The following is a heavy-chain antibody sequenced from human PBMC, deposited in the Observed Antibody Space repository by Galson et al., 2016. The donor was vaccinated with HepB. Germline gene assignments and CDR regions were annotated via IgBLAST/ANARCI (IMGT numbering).Heavy chain of an antibody. Sequence: CAASGFTFSGYWMSWVRQAPGKGLEWVANIKEDGTEKYYVDSVNGRFTISRDNAKNSVYLQMNSLRAEDTAVYYCAREGLAELVRPFDYWGQGALVTVSS. CDR3: AREGLAELVRPFDY. J-gene: IGHJ4*02. CDR1: GFTFSGYW. V-gene: IGHV3-7*01. D-gene: IGHD3-10*01. CDR2: IKEDGTEK.